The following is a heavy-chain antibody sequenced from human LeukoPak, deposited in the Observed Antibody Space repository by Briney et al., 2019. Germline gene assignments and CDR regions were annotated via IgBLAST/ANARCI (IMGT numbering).Heavy chain of an antibody. CDR2: INHSGST. CDR3: ARHTGFSGVGNY. CDR1: GGSFSGYY. V-gene: IGHV4-34*01. Sequence: PSETLSLTCAVYGGSFSGYYWSWIRQPPGKGLEWIGEINHSGSTNYNPSLKSRVTISVDTSKNQFSLKPSSVTAADTAVYFCARHTGFSGVGNYWGQGTLVTVSS. J-gene: IGHJ4*02. D-gene: IGHD5-12*01.